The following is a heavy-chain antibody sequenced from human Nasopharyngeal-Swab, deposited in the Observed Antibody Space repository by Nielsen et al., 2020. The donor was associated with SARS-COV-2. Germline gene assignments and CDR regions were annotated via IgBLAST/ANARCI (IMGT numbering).Heavy chain of an antibody. V-gene: IGHV4-34*01. Sequence: WIRQPPGKGLEWIGEINHSGSTNYNPSLKSRVTISVDTSKNQFSLKLSSVTAADTAVYYCANRVYYYDSSGYRQTALFDYWGQGTLVPSPQ. CDR3: ANRVYYYDSSGYRQTALFDY. J-gene: IGHJ4*02. CDR2: INHSGST. D-gene: IGHD3-22*01.